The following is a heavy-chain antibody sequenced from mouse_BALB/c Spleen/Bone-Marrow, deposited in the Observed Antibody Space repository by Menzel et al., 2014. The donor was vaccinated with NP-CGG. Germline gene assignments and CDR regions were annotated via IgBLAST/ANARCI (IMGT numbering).Heavy chain of an antibody. CDR3: AREGGYYYGSSPYFDV. CDR2: INPYNGDT. D-gene: IGHD1-1*01. Sequence: DVKLQESGPELVKPGASAKISCKASGYSFTGYFMNWVMQSHGKSLEWIGRINPYNGDTFYNQKLKGKATLTVDKSSSTAHMELRSLASEDSAVYYCAREGGYYYGSSPYFDVWGAGTTVTVSS. V-gene: IGHV1-20*02. J-gene: IGHJ1*01. CDR1: GYSFTGYF.